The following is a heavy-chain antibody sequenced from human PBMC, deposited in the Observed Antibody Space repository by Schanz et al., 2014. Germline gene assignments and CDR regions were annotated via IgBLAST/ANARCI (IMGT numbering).Heavy chain of an antibody. J-gene: IGHJ6*02. CDR1: GGSFIYYG. V-gene: IGHV1-69*04. CDR3: ARDPYSASYFPSPPLYGLDV. D-gene: IGHD1-26*01. CDR2: IIPILSVE. Sequence: QVQLVQSGAEVKKPGSSVKVSCKASGGSFIYYGISWVRQAPGQGLEWMGRIIPILSVENYAQKFQGRVKITADRSTSTAYMELSSLRSEDTAVYYCARDPYSASYFPSPPLYGLDVWGQGTTVTVSS.